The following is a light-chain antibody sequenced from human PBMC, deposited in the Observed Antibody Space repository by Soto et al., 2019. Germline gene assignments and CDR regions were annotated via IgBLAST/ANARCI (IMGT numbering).Light chain of an antibody. J-gene: IGKJ5*01. Sequence: EIVLTQSPATLSLSPGERGTLSCRASQSVGTSLAWYQQKPGQAPRLLIYGASNRATGIPDRFSGSGSGTDFTLTISKLEPEDFAVYYCHQRQSWPRTFGQGTRLEIK. CDR1: QSVGTS. V-gene: IGKV3-11*01. CDR3: HQRQSWPRT. CDR2: GAS.